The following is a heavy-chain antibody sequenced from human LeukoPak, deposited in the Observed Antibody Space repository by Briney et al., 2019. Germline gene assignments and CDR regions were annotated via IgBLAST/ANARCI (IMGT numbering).Heavy chain of an antibody. CDR2: INHSGST. J-gene: IGHJ4*02. CDR3: VGGPLWFY. Sequence: SETLSLTCAVYGGSFSGYYWSWIRQPPGKGLEWIGEINHSGSTNYNPSLKSRVTISVDTSKNQFSLKLSSATAADTAVYYCVGGPLWFYWGQGTLVTVSS. CDR1: GGSFSGYY. D-gene: IGHD2-15*01. V-gene: IGHV4-34*01.